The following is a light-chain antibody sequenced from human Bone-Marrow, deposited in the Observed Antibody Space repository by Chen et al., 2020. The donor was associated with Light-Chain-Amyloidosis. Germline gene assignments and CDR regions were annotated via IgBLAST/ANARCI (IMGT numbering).Light chain of an antibody. CDR3: QQFINYS. V-gene: IGKV1-5*03. CDR2: KAS. J-gene: IGKJ1*01. CDR1: QSISSW. Sequence: DIQMTQSPSTLSASVGDRVTITCRASQSISSWLAWYQQKPGKAPKLLIYKASTLESGVPSRFSGRGSGTDFTLTISGLQPDDFATYYCQQFINYSFGQGTKVEIK.